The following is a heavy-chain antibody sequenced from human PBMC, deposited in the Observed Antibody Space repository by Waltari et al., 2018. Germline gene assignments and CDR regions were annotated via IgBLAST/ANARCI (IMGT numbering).Heavy chain of an antibody. J-gene: IGHJ6*02. D-gene: IGHD1-26*01. CDR1: GFTFSSYA. V-gene: IGHV3-30-3*01. Sequence: QEQLVESGGGVVQPGRSLRLSCAASGFTFSSYAMHWVRQAPGKGLEWVAVISYDGSNKYYADSVKGRFTISRDNSKNTLYLQMNSLRAEDTAVYYCARDSEGGMDVWGQGTTVTVSS. CDR2: ISYDGSNK. CDR3: ARDSEGGMDV.